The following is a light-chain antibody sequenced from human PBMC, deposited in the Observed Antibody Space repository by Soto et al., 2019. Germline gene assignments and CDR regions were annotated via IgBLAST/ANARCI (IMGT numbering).Light chain of an antibody. CDR2: AAS. CDR3: QQYYSYPVT. CDR1: QGISSY. Sequence: AIRMTQSPSSLSASTGDRVTITCRASQGISSYLAWYQQKPGKAPKLLIYAASTLQSGVPSRFSGSGSGTDFTLTISCLQSEDFATYYCQQYYSYPVTFGGGTKGDIK. J-gene: IGKJ4*01. V-gene: IGKV1-8*01.